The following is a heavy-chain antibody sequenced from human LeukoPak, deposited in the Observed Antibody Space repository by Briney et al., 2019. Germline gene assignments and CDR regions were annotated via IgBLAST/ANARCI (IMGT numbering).Heavy chain of an antibody. CDR2: IYPNSGAT. CDR1: GYTFTGYY. D-gene: IGHD3-10*01. CDR3: ARTRNTMVRGVIIGYFDY. V-gene: IGHV1-2*02. J-gene: IGHJ4*02. Sequence: ASVKVSCKASGYTFTGYYMHWVRQAPGQGLEWMGYIYPNSGATKYAQKFQGRVTMTRDTSISTAYMELSRLRFADTAVYYCARTRNTMVRGVIIGYFDYWGQGTLVTVSS.